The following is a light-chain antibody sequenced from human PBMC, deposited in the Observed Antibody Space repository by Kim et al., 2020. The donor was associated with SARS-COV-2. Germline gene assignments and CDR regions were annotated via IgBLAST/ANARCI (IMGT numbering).Light chain of an antibody. CDR1: QGISNY. CDR3: QKYNSAFWT. J-gene: IGKJ1*01. V-gene: IGKV1-27*01. CDR2: AAS. Sequence: ASVGDRVTITCLASQGISNYLAWYQQKPGKVPKLLIYAASTLQSGVPSRFSGSGSGTDFTLTISSLQPEDVATYYCQKYNSAFWTFGQGTKVDIK.